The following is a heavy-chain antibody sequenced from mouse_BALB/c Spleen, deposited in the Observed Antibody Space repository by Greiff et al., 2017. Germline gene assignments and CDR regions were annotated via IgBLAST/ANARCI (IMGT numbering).Heavy chain of an antibody. D-gene: IGHD2-1*01. CDR1: GYTFTDYN. CDR2: INPNNGGT. CDR3: ARGGIYYGNYWAMDY. J-gene: IGHJ4*01. V-gene: IGHV1-18*01. Sequence: VQLQQSGPELVKPGASVKIPCKASGYTFTDYNMDWVKQSHGKSLEWIGDINPNNGGTIYNQKFKGKATLTVDKSSSTAYMELRSLTSEDTAVYYCARGGIYYGNYWAMDYWGQGTSVTVSS.